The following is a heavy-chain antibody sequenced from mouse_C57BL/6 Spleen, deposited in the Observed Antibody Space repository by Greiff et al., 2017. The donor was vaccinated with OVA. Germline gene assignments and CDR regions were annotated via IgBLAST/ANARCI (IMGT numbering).Heavy chain of an antibody. CDR3: ASTLRALNAMDY. J-gene: IGHJ4*01. V-gene: IGHV5-12*01. Sequence: EVQGVESGGGLVQPGGSLKLSCAASGFTFSDYYMYWVRQTPEKRLEWVAYISNGGGSTYYPDTVKGRFTISRDNAKNTLYLQMSRLTSEDTAMYYCASTLRALNAMDYWGQGTSVTVSS. D-gene: IGHD1-1*01. CDR2: ISNGGGST. CDR1: GFTFSDYY.